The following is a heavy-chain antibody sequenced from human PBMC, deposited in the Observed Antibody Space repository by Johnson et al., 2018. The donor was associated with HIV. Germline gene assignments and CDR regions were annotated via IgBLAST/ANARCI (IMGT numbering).Heavy chain of an antibody. V-gene: IGHV3-13*01. J-gene: IGHJ3*02. CDR2: IGTAGDT. Sequence: VQLVESGGGLVQPGGSLRLSCAASGFTFSSYDMHWVRQATGKGLEWVSAIGTAGDTYYPGSVKGRFTISRENAKNSLYLQMNSLGAGDTAVYYCARGLQITFGGVIAPPDVFDIWGQGTMVTVSS. D-gene: IGHD3-16*02. CDR1: GFTFSSYD. CDR3: ARGLQITFGGVIAPPDVFDI.